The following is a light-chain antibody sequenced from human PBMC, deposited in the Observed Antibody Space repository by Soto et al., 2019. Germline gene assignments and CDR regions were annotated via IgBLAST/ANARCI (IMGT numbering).Light chain of an antibody. CDR1: QGISRW. CDR3: QQANNFPWT. Sequence: DIQMTQSPSSVSASVGDRVTITCRASQGISRWLAWYQQKPGKAPKLLISAASSLQSGVPSRFRGGGSGTGFTLTISSLQPEDFATYYCQQANNFPWTFGRGTKVEIK. CDR2: AAS. J-gene: IGKJ1*01. V-gene: IGKV1-12*01.